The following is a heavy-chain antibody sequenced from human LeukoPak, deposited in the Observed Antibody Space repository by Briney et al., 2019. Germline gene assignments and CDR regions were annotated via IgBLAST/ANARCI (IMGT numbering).Heavy chain of an antibody. CDR3: ARRGCTGMAHTDPFDY. CDR1: GFTYCSYW. J-gene: IGHJ4*02. V-gene: IGHV3-7*01. CDR2: IKQDGSEQ. Sequence: QPGGSLRLSCAASGFTYCSYWMSGARQAPGKGLEGGANIKQDGSEQYYVDSVKGRFTISRDKAKNQLYLQMNSLRVEDTAVYYCARRGCTGMAHTDPFDYWGQGTLVTVSS. D-gene: IGHD5-18*01.